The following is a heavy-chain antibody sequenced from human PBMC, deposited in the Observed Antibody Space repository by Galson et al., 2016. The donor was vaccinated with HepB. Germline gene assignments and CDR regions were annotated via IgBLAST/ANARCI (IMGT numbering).Heavy chain of an antibody. CDR2: IWYDGSNK. CDR3: ARVSGESGPDY. D-gene: IGHD3-10*01. CDR1: GFTFSSYG. Sequence: SLRLSCAASGFTFSSYGMHWVRQAPGKGLEWVAVIWYDGSNKYYADSVKGRFTISRDNSKNTLYLQMNSLRAEDTAAYYCARVSGESGPDYWGQGALVTASS. J-gene: IGHJ4*02. V-gene: IGHV3-33*01.